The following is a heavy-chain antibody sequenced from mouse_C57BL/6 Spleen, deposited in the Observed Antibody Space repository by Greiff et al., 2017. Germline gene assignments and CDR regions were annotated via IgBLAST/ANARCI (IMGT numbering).Heavy chain of an antibody. D-gene: IGHD1-1*01. CDR3: ASAGEYGGSIGAFDY. CDR1: GYTFTSYW. CDR2: INPNSGGT. Sequence: VQLQQPGAELVKPGASVKLSCKASGYTFTSYWMHWVKQRPGRGLEWIGRINPNSGGTKYNEKFQSKATLTVDKPSSTAYMQLSSLTSEDSAVYYGASAGEYGGSIGAFDYWGQGTTLTVSS. V-gene: IGHV1-72*01. J-gene: IGHJ2*01.